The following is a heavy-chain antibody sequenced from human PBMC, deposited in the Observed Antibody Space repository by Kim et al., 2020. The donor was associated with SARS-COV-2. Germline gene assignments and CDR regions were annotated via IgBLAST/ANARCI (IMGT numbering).Heavy chain of an antibody. CDR1: GFTFSSYS. CDR3: ARDIGYYYDSSGYSLPYWYFDL. J-gene: IGHJ2*01. Sequence: GGSLRLSCAASGFTFSSYSMNWVRQAPGKGLEWVSYISSSSSTIYYADSVKGRFTISRDNAKNSLYLQMNSLRDEDTAVYYCARDIGYYYDSSGYSLPYWYFDLWGRGTLVTVSS. V-gene: IGHV3-48*02. D-gene: IGHD3-22*01. CDR2: ISSSSSTI.